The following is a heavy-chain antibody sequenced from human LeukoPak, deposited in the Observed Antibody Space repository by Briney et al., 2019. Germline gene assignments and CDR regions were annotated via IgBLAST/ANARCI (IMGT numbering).Heavy chain of an antibody. CDR2: ISSSSSYI. J-gene: IGHJ4*02. Sequence: GGSLRLSCAASGFTFSSYSMNWVRQAPGEGLEWVSSISSSSSYIYYADSVKGRFTISRDNAKNSLYLQMNSLRAEDTAVYYCARTYYYDSSGPPFFDYWGQGTLVTVSS. CDR1: GFTFSSYS. V-gene: IGHV3-21*01. CDR3: ARTYYYDSSGPPFFDY. D-gene: IGHD3-22*01.